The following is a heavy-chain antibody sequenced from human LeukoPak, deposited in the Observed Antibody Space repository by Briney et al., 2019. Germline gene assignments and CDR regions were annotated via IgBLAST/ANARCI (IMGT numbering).Heavy chain of an antibody. CDR1: GFTFSSYA. CDR2: ISSSGANT. D-gene: IGHD2-21*02. J-gene: IGHJ4*02. Sequence: GGSLRLSCAASGFTFSSYAMSWVRQAPGKGLEWVSSISSSGANTYYADSVKGRFTISRDNSKNTLYLQMSSLRVEDTAVYYCAKRDRPCSGDCSAPYYFDYWGQGTLVTVSS. V-gene: IGHV3-23*01. CDR3: AKRDRPCSGDCSAPYYFDY.